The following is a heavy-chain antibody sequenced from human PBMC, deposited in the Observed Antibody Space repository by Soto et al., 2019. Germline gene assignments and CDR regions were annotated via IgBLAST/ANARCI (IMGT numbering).Heavy chain of an antibody. CDR3: ARSGYGDYLRYFDY. Sequence: ASVKVSCKASGYIFTGYYIQWVRQAPGQGLEWMGWINTKTGGTKYAQKFQGRVTMTRDTSINTAYMEVSRLRSEDTAVYYCARSGYGDYLRYFDYWGQGTLVTVSS. D-gene: IGHD4-17*01. CDR2: INTKTGGT. CDR1: GYIFTGYY. V-gene: IGHV1-2*02. J-gene: IGHJ4*02.